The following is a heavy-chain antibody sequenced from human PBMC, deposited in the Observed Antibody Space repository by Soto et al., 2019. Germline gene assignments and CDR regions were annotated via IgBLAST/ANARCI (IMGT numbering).Heavy chain of an antibody. CDR2: ISYDGSNK. D-gene: IGHD6-19*01. J-gene: IGHJ5*02. CDR3: AKDLRPYSSGWYNWFDP. CDR1: GFTFSSYG. V-gene: IGHV3-30*18. Sequence: ESGGGVVQPGRSLRLSCAASGFTFSSYGMHWVRQAPGKGLEWVAVISYDGSNKYYADSVKGRFTISRDNSKNTLYLQMNSLRAEDTAVYYCAKDLRPYSSGWYNWFDPWGQGTLVTVSS.